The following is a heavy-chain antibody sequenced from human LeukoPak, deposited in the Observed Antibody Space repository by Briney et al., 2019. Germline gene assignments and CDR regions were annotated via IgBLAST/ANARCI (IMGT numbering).Heavy chain of an antibody. Sequence: GGSLRLSCAASGFTFSSYWMSWVRRAPGKGLEWVANIKQDGSEKYYVDSVKGRFTISRDNAKNSLYLQMNSLRAEDTAVYYCARVSIAARPGGRYYFDYWGQGTLVTVSS. V-gene: IGHV3-7*01. D-gene: IGHD6-6*01. CDR3: ARVSIAARPGGRYYFDY. CDR2: IKQDGSEK. J-gene: IGHJ4*02. CDR1: GFTFSSYW.